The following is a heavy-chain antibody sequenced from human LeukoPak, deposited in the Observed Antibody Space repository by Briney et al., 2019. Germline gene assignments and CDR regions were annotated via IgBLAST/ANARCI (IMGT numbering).Heavy chain of an antibody. V-gene: IGHV3-53*01. D-gene: IGHD5-12*01. CDR3: AKDRYSGLDAFDI. CDR2: IYSGGST. CDR1: GFTFSDYY. J-gene: IGHJ3*02. Sequence: GGSLRLSCAASGFTFSDYYMSWIRQAPGKGLEWVSVIYSGGSTYYADSVKGRFTISRDNSKNTLYLQMNSLRAEDTAVYYCAKDRYSGLDAFDIWGQGTMVTVSS.